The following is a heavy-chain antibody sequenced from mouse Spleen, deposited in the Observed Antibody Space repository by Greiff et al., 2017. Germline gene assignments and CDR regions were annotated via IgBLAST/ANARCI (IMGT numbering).Heavy chain of an antibody. J-gene: IGHJ2*01. CDR2: IYPGSGNT. CDR1: GYTFTDYY. Sequence: QVQLQQSGAELVRPGASVKLSCKASGYTFTDYYINWVKQRPGQGLEWIARIYPGSGNTYYNEKFKGKATLTAEKSSSTAYMQLSSLTSEDSAVYFCARGGTARATYYFDYWGQGTTLTVSS. V-gene: IGHV1-76*01. CDR3: ARGGTARATYYFDY. D-gene: IGHD3-2*01.